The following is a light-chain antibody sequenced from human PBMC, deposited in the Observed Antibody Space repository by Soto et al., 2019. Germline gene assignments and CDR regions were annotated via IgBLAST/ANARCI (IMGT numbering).Light chain of an antibody. J-gene: IGKJ5*01. CDR3: HQYDRSPFT. CDR1: QSVTRTY. CDR2: GAA. Sequence: EIVLTQSPGTLSLSPGERATLSCRASQSVTRTYLAWYQQTPGQAPRLLIYGAANRATGVPDRFSGSGSGTDLTLTISGLEPEDFAVYYCHQYDRSPFTFGQGTRLEIK. V-gene: IGKV3-20*01.